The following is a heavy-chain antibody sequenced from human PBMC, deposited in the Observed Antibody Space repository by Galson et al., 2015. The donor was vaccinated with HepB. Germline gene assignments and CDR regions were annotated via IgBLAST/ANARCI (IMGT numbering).Heavy chain of an antibody. D-gene: IGHD6-19*01. CDR1: GFTFNRFW. CDR3: ARDPSRLLVAGRLDS. V-gene: IGHV3-7*01. J-gene: IGHJ4*02. Sequence: SLRLSCAVSGFTFNRFWMTWVRQAPGKGLEWVANIKQDGSETHYVDSVKGRFTISRDNAQNSLFLQMNSLRAEDTAVYYCARDPSRLLVAGRLDSWGQGTLVTVSS. CDR2: IKQDGSET.